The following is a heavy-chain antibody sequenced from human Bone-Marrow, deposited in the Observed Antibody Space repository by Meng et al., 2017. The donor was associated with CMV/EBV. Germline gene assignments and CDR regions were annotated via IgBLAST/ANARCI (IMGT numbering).Heavy chain of an antibody. J-gene: IGHJ6*01. D-gene: IGHD3-3*02. Sequence: GESLKISCAGSGFSFSSYGMHWVRQAPGKGLEWVAVISYDGGNEYYADSVKGRFSVSRDNSKNTLYLQMSSLRAEDTAVYYCARKRWNAGSITYYQYAMEVWGQGTMVTGSS. V-gene: IGHV3-30*03. CDR2: ISYDGGNE. CDR3: ARKRWNAGSITYYQYAMEV. CDR1: GFSFSSYG.